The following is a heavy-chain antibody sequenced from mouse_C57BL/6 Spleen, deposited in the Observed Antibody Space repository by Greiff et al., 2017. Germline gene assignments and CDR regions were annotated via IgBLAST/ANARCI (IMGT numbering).Heavy chain of an antibody. V-gene: IGHV10-1*01. CDR2: IRSKSNNYAT. D-gene: IGHD4-1*02. CDR1: GFSFNTYA. Sequence: DVQLQESGGGLVQPKGSLKLSCAASGFSFNTYAMNWVRQAPGKGLEWVARIRSKSNNYATYYADSVKDRFTISRDDSESMLYLQMNNLKTEDTAMYYCVRHDNWFYAMDYWGQGTSVTVSS. CDR3: VRHDNWFYAMDY. J-gene: IGHJ4*01.